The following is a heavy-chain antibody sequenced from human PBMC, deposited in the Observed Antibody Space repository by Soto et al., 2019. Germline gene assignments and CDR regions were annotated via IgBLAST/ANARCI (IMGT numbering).Heavy chain of an antibody. Sequence: QVHLQESGPGLVKPSETLSLTCTVSGVSISSNHWTWIRQPPGKGLQSIGYFYSGGRTNYNPALKSRVTISIDTSQTQVSLKLSSVTAADTAVYYCARVYCSDSNCYSMDVWGQGATVTVSS. CDR2: FYSGGRT. D-gene: IGHD2-15*01. CDR3: ARVYCSDSNCYSMDV. CDR1: GVSISSNH. V-gene: IGHV4-59*01. J-gene: IGHJ6*02.